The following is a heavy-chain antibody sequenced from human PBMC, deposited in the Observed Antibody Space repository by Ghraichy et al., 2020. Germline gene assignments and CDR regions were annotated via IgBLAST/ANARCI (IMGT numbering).Heavy chain of an antibody. Sequence: SQTLSLTCAVYGGSFSGYYWSWIRQPPGKGLEWIGEINHSGSTNYNPSLKSRVTISVDTSKNQFSLKLSSVTAADTAVYYCARAGIAARPPHLPPSVSKFDYWGQGTLVTVSS. J-gene: IGHJ4*02. V-gene: IGHV4-34*01. D-gene: IGHD6-6*01. CDR3: ARAGIAARPPHLPPSVSKFDY. CDR2: INHSGST. CDR1: GGSFSGYY.